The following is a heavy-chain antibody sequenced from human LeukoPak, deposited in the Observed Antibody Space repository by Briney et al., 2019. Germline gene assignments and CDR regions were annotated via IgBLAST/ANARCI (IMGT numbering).Heavy chain of an antibody. CDR2: ISYDGSNK. Sequence: PGGSLRLSCAASGFTFSSYAMHWVRQAPGKGLEWVAVISYDGSNKYYADSVKGRFTISRDNSKNTLYLQMNSLRAEDTAVYYCASWYSVWGSPHVDYWGQGTLVTVSS. D-gene: IGHD3-16*01. J-gene: IGHJ4*02. CDR1: GFTFSSYA. V-gene: IGHV3-30-3*01. CDR3: ASWYSVWGSPHVDY.